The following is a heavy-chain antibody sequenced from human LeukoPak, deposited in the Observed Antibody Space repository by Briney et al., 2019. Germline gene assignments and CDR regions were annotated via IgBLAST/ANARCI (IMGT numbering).Heavy chain of an antibody. D-gene: IGHD2-2*02. CDR3: ARLCSSTSCYTWDY. Sequence: SSETLSLTCTVSGDSISSGAYYWSWIRQPPGKGLEWIGYIYHSGSTYYNPSLKSRVTISVDTSKNQFSLKLSSVTAADTAVYYCARLCSSTSCYTWDYWGQGTLVTVSS. CDR1: GDSISSGAYY. CDR2: IYHSGST. V-gene: IGHV4-30-2*03. J-gene: IGHJ4*02.